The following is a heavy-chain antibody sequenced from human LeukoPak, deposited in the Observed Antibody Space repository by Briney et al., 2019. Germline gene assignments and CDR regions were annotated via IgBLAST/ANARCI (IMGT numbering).Heavy chain of an antibody. V-gene: IGHV3-21*01. CDR3: AREYFNDVFDY. CDR1: GFTLSAYS. J-gene: IGHJ4*02. D-gene: IGHD1-1*01. Sequence: GGSLRLSCAASGFTLSAYSMNWVRQAPGKGLEWVSSIISSSSYIYNADSVKGRFTISRDNAKNSLYLQMNSLRAEDTAVYYCAREYFNDVFDYWGQGTLVTVSS. CDR2: IISSSSYI.